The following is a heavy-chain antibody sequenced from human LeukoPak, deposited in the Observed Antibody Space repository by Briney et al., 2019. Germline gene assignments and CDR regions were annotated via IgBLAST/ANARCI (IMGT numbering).Heavy chain of an antibody. Sequence: GGSLRLSCAAPGFTFSNAWMSWVRLAPGKGLESVGRIKTTSDGGTADYAAPVKGRFTISRDDSTNTLYLQMNSLKTEDTAVYYCTSGGGTMDYWGQGILVTVSS. J-gene: IGHJ4*02. D-gene: IGHD2-15*01. CDR2: IKTTSDGGTA. CDR1: GFTFSNAW. CDR3: TSGGGTMDY. V-gene: IGHV3-15*01.